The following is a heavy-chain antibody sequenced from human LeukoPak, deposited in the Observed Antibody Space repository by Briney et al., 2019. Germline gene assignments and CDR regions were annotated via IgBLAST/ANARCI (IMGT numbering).Heavy chain of an antibody. D-gene: IGHD6-19*01. J-gene: IGHJ4*02. CDR1: GGSFSGYY. CDR3: ARGHGSSGWFGY. V-gene: IGHV4-34*01. CDR2: INNSGST. Sequence: SETLSLTCAVYGGSFSGYYWSWIRQPPGKGLEWIGEINNSGSTNYNPSLKSRVTISVDTSKNQFSLKLSSVTAADTAVYYCARGHGSSGWFGYWGQGTLVTVSS.